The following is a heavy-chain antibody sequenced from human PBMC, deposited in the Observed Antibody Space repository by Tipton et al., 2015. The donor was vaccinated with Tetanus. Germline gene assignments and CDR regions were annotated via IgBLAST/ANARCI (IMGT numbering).Heavy chain of an antibody. CDR1: GFTFSSYA. Sequence: SLRLSCAASGFTFSSYAMHWVRQAPGKGLEWVANIKEDGSEMYYADSVKGRFTISRDNARNSLSVHMNSLTAEDTAVYYCARLRVYCSTACYSREDYWGQGTLVTVSS. V-gene: IGHV3-7*01. CDR3: ARLRVYCSTACYSREDY. D-gene: IGHD2/OR15-2a*01. CDR2: IKEDGSEM. J-gene: IGHJ4*02.